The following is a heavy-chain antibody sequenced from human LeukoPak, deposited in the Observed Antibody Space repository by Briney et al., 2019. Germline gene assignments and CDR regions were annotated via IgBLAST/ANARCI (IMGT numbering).Heavy chain of an antibody. V-gene: IGHV3-23*01. Sequence: GRSLSLSCTASGFSFSSNAMGWARQAPGKGMGWVSGISGSGGSRDYADSVKGRFTIDRDNSKNTLHLQMNSLRAEDTAVYYCARVGSSISRHWFDPWGQGTLVTVSS. CDR3: ARVGSSISRHWFDP. J-gene: IGHJ5*02. CDR2: ISGSGGSR. CDR1: GFSFSSNA. D-gene: IGHD6-13*01.